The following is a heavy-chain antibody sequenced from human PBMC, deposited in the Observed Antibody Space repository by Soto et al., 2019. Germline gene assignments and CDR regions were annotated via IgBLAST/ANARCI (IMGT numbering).Heavy chain of an antibody. CDR3: AREPNYDSSGYPY. V-gene: IGHV3-30-3*01. Sequence: GGSLRLSCAASGFTFSSYAMHWVRQAPGKGLEWVAVISYDGSNKYYADSVKGRFTISRDNSKNTLYLQMNSLRAEDTAVYYCAREPNYDSSGYPYWGQGTLVTVSS. CDR1: GFTFSSYA. D-gene: IGHD3-22*01. CDR2: ISYDGSNK. J-gene: IGHJ4*02.